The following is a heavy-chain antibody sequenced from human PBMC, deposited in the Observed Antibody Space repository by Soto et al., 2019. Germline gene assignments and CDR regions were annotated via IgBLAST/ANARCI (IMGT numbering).Heavy chain of an antibody. V-gene: IGHV4-34*01. CDR1: GGSFSGYY. J-gene: IGHJ6*03. CDR2: INHSGST. CDR3: ARVYRPTVAYYYYYMDV. D-gene: IGHD4-17*01. Sequence: QVQLQQWGAGLLKPSETLSLTCAVYGGSFSGYYWSWIRQPPGKGLEWIGEINHSGSTNYNPSLKSRVTISVDTSKNQFSLKLSSVTAADTAVYYCARVYRPTVAYYYYYMDVWGKGTTVTVSS.